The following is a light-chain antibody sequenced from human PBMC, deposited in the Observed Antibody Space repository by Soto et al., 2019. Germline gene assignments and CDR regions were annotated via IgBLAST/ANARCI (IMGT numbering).Light chain of an antibody. CDR3: CSYAGSSSYVV. J-gene: IGLJ2*01. V-gene: IGLV2-23*01. CDR1: NSDVGSYNL. CDR2: EGT. Sequence: QSVLTQPASVSGSPGQSITLSCTGTNSDVGSYNLVSWYQLHPGKAPKLMIYEGTKRPSGVSNRFSGSKSGSTASLTISGLQAEDEADYYCCSYAGSSSYVVFGGGTKLTVL.